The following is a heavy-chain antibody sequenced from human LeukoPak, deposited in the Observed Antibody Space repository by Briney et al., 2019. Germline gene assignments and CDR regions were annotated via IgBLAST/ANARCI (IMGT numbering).Heavy chain of an antibody. CDR1: GYTFTIYG. Sequence: ASVTVSCKASGYTFTIYGISWVRQAPGQGLEWMGWVSAYNGNTNYAQKLQGRVTMTTDTSTSTAYMELRSLRSDDTAVYYCARDGKVSGLRYFDWSPKSFDPWGQGTLVTVSS. J-gene: IGHJ5*02. V-gene: IGHV1-18*01. CDR2: VSAYNGNT. D-gene: IGHD3-9*01. CDR3: ARDGKVSGLRYFDWSPKSFDP.